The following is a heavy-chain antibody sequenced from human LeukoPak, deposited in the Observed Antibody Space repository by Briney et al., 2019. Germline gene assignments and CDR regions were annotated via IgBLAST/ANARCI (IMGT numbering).Heavy chain of an antibody. D-gene: IGHD2-15*01. Sequence: GGSLRLSCAASGFTFTKYWMTWVRQAPGKGLEWVANIKQDGSERNYVDTVKGRFIISRDNAKNLLYLQMNSLRAEDTAVYYCARDGPPYCSGGSCYSDFGIWGQGTMVTVSS. CDR2: IKQDGSER. CDR1: GFTFTKYW. J-gene: IGHJ3*02. CDR3: ARDGPPYCSGGSCYSDFGI. V-gene: IGHV3-7*01.